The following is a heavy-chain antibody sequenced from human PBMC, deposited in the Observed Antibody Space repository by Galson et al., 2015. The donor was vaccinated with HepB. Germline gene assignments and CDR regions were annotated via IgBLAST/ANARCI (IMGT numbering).Heavy chain of an antibody. CDR2: ISGSGGST. V-gene: IGHV3-23*01. D-gene: IGHD2-15*01. J-gene: IGHJ4*02. Sequence: SLRLSCAASGFTFSSYAMSWVRQAPGKGLEWVSAISGSGGSTYYADSVKGRFTISRDNSKNTLYLQMNSLRSEDTAVYYCARDCSGGSCYEGQSVFDYWGQGTLVTVSS. CDR3: ARDCSGGSCYEGQSVFDY. CDR1: GFTFSSYA.